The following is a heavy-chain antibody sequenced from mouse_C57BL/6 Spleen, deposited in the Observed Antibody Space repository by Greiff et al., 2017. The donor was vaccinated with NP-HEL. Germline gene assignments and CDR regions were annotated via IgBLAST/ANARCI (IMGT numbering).Heavy chain of an antibody. CDR1: GFTFSDYG. CDR3: ARQDSSGYEAWFAY. Sequence: EVKLVESGGGLVQPGGSLKLSCAASGFTFSDYGMAWVRQAPRKGPEWVAFISNLAYSIYYADTVTGRFTISRENAKNTLYLEMSSLRSEDTAMYYCARQDSSGYEAWFAYWGQGTLVTVSA. D-gene: IGHD3-2*02. V-gene: IGHV5-15*01. J-gene: IGHJ3*01. CDR2: ISNLAYSI.